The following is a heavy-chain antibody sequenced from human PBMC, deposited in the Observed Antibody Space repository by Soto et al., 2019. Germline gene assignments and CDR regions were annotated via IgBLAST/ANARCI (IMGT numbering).Heavy chain of an antibody. CDR2: IYTSGST. CDR3: ARDHPHGIAARQGYYYGMSV. Sequence: QVQLQESGPGLVKPSETLSLTCTVSGGSISSYYWSWIRQPAGKGLEWIGRIYTSGSTNYNPSLKNRVTMSVDTYKNQFSLKLSSVTAADTAVYYCARDHPHGIAARQGYYYGMSVWGQGTTVTVSS. CDR1: GGSISSYY. V-gene: IGHV4-4*07. J-gene: IGHJ6*02. D-gene: IGHD6-6*01.